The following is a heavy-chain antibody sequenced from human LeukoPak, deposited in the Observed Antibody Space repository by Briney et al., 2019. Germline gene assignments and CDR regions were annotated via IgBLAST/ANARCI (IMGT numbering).Heavy chain of an antibody. CDR2: ISSSSSYI. D-gene: IGHD3-22*01. V-gene: IGHV3-21*01. J-gene: IGHJ4*02. CDR1: GFTFSSYS. CDR3: ARDQSPPRYYYDSSGYDY. Sequence: GGSLRLSCAASGFTFSSYSMNWVRQAPEEGLEWVSSISSSSSYIYYADSVKGRFTISRDNAKNSLYLQMNSLRAEDTAVYYCARDQSPPRYYYDSSGYDYWGRGTLVTVSS.